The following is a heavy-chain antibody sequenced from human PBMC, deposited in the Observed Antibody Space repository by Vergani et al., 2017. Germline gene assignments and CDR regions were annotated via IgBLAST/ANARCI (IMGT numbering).Heavy chain of an antibody. CDR1: GFTFSSYA. D-gene: IGHD3-22*01. CDR2: ISGSGGST. CDR3: AKVPSYYDSSGYYPAGNAFDI. V-gene: IGHV3-23*01. Sequence: EVQLLESGGGLVQPGGSLRLSCAASGFTFSSYAMSWVRQAPGKGLEWVSAISGSGGSTYYADSVKGRFTISRDNSKNTLYLQMKSLRAEDTDVYYCAKVPSYYDSSGYYPAGNAFDIWGQGTMVTVSS. J-gene: IGHJ3*02.